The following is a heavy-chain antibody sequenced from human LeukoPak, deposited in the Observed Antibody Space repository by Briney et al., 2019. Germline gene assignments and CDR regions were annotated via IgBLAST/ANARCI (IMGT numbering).Heavy chain of an antibody. CDR3: AGTHYCNEGEPCGAFDV. J-gene: IGHJ3*01. Sequence: PSETLSLTCTVSGGSISSSSYYWGWIRQPPGKGLEWIGSIYYSGSTYYNPSLKSRVTISVDTSKNQFSLKLSSVTAADTAVYYCAGTHYCNEGEPCGAFDVWGQRTMVTVSS. D-gene: IGHD2/OR15-2a*01. V-gene: IGHV4-39*07. CDR1: GGSISSSSYY. CDR2: IYYSGST.